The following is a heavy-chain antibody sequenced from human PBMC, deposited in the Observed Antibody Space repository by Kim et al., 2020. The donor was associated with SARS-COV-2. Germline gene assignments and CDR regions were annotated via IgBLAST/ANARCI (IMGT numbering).Heavy chain of an antibody. J-gene: IGHJ4*02. CDR2: IYYSGST. CDR1: GGSVSSGSYY. D-gene: IGHD2-21*02. Sequence: SETLSLTCTVSGGSVSSGSYYWSWIRQPPGKGLEWIGYIYYSGSTNYNPSLKSRVTISVDTSKNQFSLKLSSVTAADTAVYYCWGYCGGDCYPPRDYWGQGTLVTVSS. V-gene: IGHV4-61*01. CDR3: WGYCGGDCYPPRDY.